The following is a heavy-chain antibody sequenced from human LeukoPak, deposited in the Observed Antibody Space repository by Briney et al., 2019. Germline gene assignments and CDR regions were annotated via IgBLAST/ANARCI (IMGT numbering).Heavy chain of an antibody. J-gene: IGHJ4*02. V-gene: IGHV1-8*01. CDR2: MNPNSGNT. Sequence: ASVNVSCKASGYTFSSSDINWVRQATGQGLEWMGWMNPNSGNTYYAQRFQGRVTMTRDTSISTAYMEVSSLRSEDTAVYYCARGSYRTALFDYWGQGTLVTVSS. D-gene: IGHD5-18*01. CDR1: GYTFSSSD. CDR3: ARGSYRTALFDY.